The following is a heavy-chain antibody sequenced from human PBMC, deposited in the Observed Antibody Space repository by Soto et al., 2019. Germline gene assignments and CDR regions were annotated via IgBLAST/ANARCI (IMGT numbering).Heavy chain of an antibody. CDR3: TTAPDVWWSYGSNN. V-gene: IGHV3-15*04. J-gene: IGHJ4*02. D-gene: IGHD3-16*02. CDR2: IESKTDGEKI. Sequence: PAGSLRLSCAACGYSFRNSGMPWVRQDTGKGLEWVGRIESKTDGEKIDYAAPVKGRFTVSRHDSKNTLYLEVKSLKTEDTAVYYCTTAPDVWWSYGSNNWGQGTLVTVSS. CDR1: GYSFRNSG.